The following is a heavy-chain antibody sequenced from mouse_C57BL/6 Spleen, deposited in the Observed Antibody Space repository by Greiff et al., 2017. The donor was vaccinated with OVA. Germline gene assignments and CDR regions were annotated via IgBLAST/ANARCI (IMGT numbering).Heavy chain of an antibody. D-gene: IGHD1-1*01. CDR1: GYSFTDYN. CDR2: INPNYGTT. J-gene: IGHJ4*01. CDR3: ARSDYGSSYYAMDY. V-gene: IGHV1-39*01. Sequence: EVKLVESGPELVKPGASVKISCKASGYSFTDYNMNWVKQSNGKSLEWIGVINPNYGTTSYNQKFKGKATLTVDQSSSTAYMQLNSLTSEDSAVYYCARSDYGSSYYAMDYWGQGTSVTVSS.